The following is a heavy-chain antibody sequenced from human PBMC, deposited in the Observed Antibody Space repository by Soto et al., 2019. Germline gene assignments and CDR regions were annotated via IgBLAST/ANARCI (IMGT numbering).Heavy chain of an antibody. CDR1: GYTFTSYG. CDR3: VKRHVSATGIDWFDP. Sequence: ASVKVSCKASGYTFTSYGIHWVRQAPGQRLEWMGWINAANGDTKYSPKFQGRVTITRDTSASTAYMELSSLRSEDTAAYYCVKRHVSATGIDWFDPWGQGTLVTVSS. CDR2: INAANGDT. D-gene: IGHD6-13*01. J-gene: IGHJ5*02. V-gene: IGHV1-3*01.